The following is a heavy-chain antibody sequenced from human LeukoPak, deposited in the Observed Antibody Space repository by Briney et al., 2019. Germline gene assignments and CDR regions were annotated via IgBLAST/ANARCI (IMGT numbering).Heavy chain of an antibody. CDR2: INPSGGST. CDR3: ARDEYRGLPLRQGGLYYYYYMDV. V-gene: IGHV1-46*01. CDR1: GYTFTSYH. J-gene: IGHJ6*03. Sequence: ASVKVSCKASGYTFTSYHMHWVRQAPGQGLEWMGIINPSGGSTSYAQKFQGRVTMTRDTSTSTVYMELSSLRSEDTAVYYCARDEYRGLPLRQGGLYYYYYMDVWGKGTTVTVSS. D-gene: IGHD2-2*01.